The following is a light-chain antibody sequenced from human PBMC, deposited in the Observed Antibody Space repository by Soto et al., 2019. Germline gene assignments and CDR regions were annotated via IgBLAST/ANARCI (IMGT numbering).Light chain of an antibody. CDR3: QQSYSTWR. J-gene: IGKJ1*01. Sequence: DIQMTQSPSTLSASVGDRVTITCRASQSISSWLAWYQQKPGKAPKLLIYKASSLESGVPSRFSGSGSGTEFTLTISSLQPDDFATYYCQQSYSTWRFGQGTKV. V-gene: IGKV1-5*03. CDR2: KAS. CDR1: QSISSW.